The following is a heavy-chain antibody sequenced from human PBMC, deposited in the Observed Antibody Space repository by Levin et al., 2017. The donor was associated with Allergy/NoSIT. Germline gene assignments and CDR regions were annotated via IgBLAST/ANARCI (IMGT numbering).Heavy chain of an antibody. CDR1: GGSISGYY. V-gene: IGHV4-59*01. J-gene: IGHJ4*02. Sequence: TSQTLSLTCTVSGGSISGYYWTWIREPPGKGLEWIGHIHYTGVTNYNPSLKSRVAMSIDMSKNQFSLKLSSVTAADTAMYYCARGLAESSRYTHGYWGQGTLVTVSS. D-gene: IGHD3-16*02. CDR3: ARGLAESSRYTHGY. CDR2: IHYTGVT.